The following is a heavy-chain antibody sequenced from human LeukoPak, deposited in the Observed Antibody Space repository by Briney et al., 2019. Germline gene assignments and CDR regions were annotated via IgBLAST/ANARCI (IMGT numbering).Heavy chain of an antibody. CDR3: ARDWRGSGSYYFDY. Sequence: PGASLRLSCAASGFTFSSYAMSWVRQAPGKGLEWVAVISYDGSNKYYADSVKGRFTISRDNSKNTLYLQMNSLRAEDTAVYYCARDWRGSGSYYFDYWGQGTLVTVSS. CDR1: GFTFSSYA. V-gene: IGHV3-30*04. CDR2: ISYDGSNK. J-gene: IGHJ4*02. D-gene: IGHD3-10*01.